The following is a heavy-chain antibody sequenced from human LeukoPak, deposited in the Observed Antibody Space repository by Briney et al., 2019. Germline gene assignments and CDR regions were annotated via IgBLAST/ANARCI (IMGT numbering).Heavy chain of an antibody. CDR1: GGTFSSYA. V-gene: IGHV1-69*13. CDR3: AREWTGYSSFDP. J-gene: IGHJ5*02. Sequence: SVKVSCKASGGTFSSYAISWVRQAPGQGLEWMGGIIPIFGTANYAQKFQGRVTITADESTSTAYMELNSLRSEDTAVYYCAREWTGYSSFDPWGQGTLVTVSS. CDR2: IIPIFGTA. D-gene: IGHD6-19*01.